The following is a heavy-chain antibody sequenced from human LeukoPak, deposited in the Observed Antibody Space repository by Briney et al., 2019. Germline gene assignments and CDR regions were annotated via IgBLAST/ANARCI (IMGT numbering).Heavy chain of an antibody. J-gene: IGHJ4*02. V-gene: IGHV1/OR15-1*04. CDR3: ARDPYDFWSGYYTPLDY. CDR1: GYIFTDYY. Sequence: ASVKVSCKASGYIFTDYYMHWVRQAPGQELGWMGRINPNSGGTNYAQKLQGRVTMTTDTSTSTAYMELRSLRSDDTAVYYCARDPYDFWSGYYTPLDYWGQGTLVTVSS. D-gene: IGHD3-3*01. CDR2: INPNSGGT.